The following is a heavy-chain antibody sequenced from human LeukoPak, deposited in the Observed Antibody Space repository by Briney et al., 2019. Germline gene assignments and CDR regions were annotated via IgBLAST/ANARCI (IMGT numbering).Heavy chain of an antibody. CDR2: INHSGST. Sequence: SETLSLTCAVYGGSFSGYYWSWIRQPPGKGLEWIGEINHSGSTNYNPSLKSRVTISVDTSKNQFSLKLSSVTAADTAVYYCARKSGKSYDYVWGSYRLDYSGQGTLVTVSS. V-gene: IGHV4-34*01. D-gene: IGHD3-16*02. CDR3: ARKSGKSYDYVWGSYRLDY. J-gene: IGHJ4*02. CDR1: GGSFSGYY.